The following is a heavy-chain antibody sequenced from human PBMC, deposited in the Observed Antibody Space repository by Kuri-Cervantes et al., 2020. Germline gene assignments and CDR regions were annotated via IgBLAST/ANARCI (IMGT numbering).Heavy chain of an antibody. CDR1: GFTFSTYS. CDR3: ARGGVDTAMVIPDDAFDI. Sequence: GESLKISCVASGFTFSTYSLNWVRQAPGKGLEWVAVISYDGSNKYYADSVKGRFTISRDNSKNTLYLQMNSLRAEDTAVYYCARGGVDTAMVIPDDAFDIWGQGTMVTVSS. D-gene: IGHD5-18*01. J-gene: IGHJ3*02. CDR2: ISYDGSNK. V-gene: IGHV3-30*03.